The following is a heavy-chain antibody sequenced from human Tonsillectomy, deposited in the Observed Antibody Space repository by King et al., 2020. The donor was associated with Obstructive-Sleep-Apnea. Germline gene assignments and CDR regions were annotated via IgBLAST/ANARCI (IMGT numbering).Heavy chain of an antibody. CDR2: ISHSGST. Sequence: VQLQQWGAGLLNPSETLSLTCAVYGGSFSGFYWSWIRQPPGKGLEWIGEISHSGSTNYNPSLKNRLTISVDTSKNQFSLKLSSVTAADPAVYYCARGHYYGSGSYYPPDYWGQGTLVTVSS. CDR3: ARGHYYGSGSYYPPDY. J-gene: IGHJ4*02. V-gene: IGHV4-34*01. CDR1: GGSFSGFY. D-gene: IGHD3-10*01.